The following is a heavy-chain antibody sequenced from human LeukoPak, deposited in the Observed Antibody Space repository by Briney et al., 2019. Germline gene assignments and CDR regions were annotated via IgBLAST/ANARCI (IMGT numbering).Heavy chain of an antibody. Sequence: GGSLRLSCAASGFTFSSYSMNWVRQAPGKGLEWVSSISSSSSYIYYADSVKGRFTISRDNAKNSLYLQMNSLRVEDTAVYYCAKDGLGGVITYFDYWGQGTLVTVSS. D-gene: IGHD3-16*02. CDR2: ISSSSSYI. V-gene: IGHV3-21*01. CDR1: GFTFSSYS. CDR3: AKDGLGGVITYFDY. J-gene: IGHJ4*02.